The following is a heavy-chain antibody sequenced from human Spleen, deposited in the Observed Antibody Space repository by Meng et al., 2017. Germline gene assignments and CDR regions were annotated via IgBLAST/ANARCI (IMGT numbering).Heavy chain of an antibody. J-gene: IGHJ5*01. V-gene: IGHV1-3*01. Sequence: VQSGAGVKIAVTSPQVSCNASRFNYNNFAQWARQAPSQRLELVGVINAGYGDTQHPLTFQDRVTISRHAFANTVHLDQLSLRPEDTRVYLCTRAHRSSCDCLFDSWGQGTLVTVSS. CDR1: RFNYNNFA. CDR2: INAGYGDT. CDR3: TRAHRSSCDCLFDS. D-gene: IGHD2-21*02.